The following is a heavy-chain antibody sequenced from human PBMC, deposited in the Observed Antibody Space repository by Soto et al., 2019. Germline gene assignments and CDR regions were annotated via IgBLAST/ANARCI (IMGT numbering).Heavy chain of an antibody. D-gene: IGHD3-10*01. CDR2: IYYSGGT. J-gene: IGHJ4*02. CDR1: GGSISSYY. CDR3: ARGLGDY. Sequence: QVQLPESGTGLVMPSGTLSLTCSVYGGSISSYYWCWVRPPPGMGLEWIGYIYYSGGTNYNPFLKSRVTISVDTSKNQFSLKLSSVTAADTAVYYCARGLGDYWGQGTLVTVSS. V-gene: IGHV4-59*01.